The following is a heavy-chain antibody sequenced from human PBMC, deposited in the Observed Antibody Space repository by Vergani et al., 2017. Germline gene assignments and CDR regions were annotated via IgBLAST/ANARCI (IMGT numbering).Heavy chain of an antibody. J-gene: IGHJ3*02. V-gene: IGHV3-53*04. CDR1: GFTVSSNY. CDR2: IYSGGST. CDR3: AKNWRDYIWGSYSAFDI. D-gene: IGHD3-16*01. Sequence: EVQLVESGGGLVQPGGSLRLSCAASGFTVSSNYMSWVRQAPGKGLEWVSVIYSGGSTYYADSVKGRFTISRHNSKNTLYLQMNSLRAEDTAVYYCAKNWRDYIWGSYSAFDIWGQGTMVTVSS.